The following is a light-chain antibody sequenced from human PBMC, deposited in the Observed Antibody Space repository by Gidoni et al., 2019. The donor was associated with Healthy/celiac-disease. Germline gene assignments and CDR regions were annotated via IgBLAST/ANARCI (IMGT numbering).Light chain of an antibody. CDR1: QRVRSSY. V-gene: IGKV3-20*01. CDR3: QQYGSPLT. CDR2: GAS. J-gene: IGKJ4*01. Sequence: DIVLTQSPGTLSLSPGERATLSCRASQRVRSSYLAWYQQKPGQAPRLLIYGASSRATGIPDRFSGSGSGTDFTLTISRLEPEDFAVYYCQQYGSPLTFGGGTKVEIK.